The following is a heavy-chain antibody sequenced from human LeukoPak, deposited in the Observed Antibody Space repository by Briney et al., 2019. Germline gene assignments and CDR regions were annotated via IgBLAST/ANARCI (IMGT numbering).Heavy chain of an antibody. CDR1: GYTLTELS. V-gene: IGHV1-24*01. J-gene: IGHJ4*02. CDR2: FYPEDGET. CDR3: ATRSSHYYYDSSGYEFDY. Sequence: AAVKVSCKVSGYTLTELSMHWVRQAPGKRREGMGGFYPEDGETIYAQKFQGRVTMTEETSTDTAYMELSSLRSEDTAVYYCATRSSHYYYDSSGYEFDYWGQGTLVTVSS. D-gene: IGHD3-22*01.